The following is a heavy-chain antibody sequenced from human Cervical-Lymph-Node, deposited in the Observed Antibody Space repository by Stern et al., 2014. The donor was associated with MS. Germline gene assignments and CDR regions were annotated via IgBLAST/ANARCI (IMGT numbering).Heavy chain of an antibody. V-gene: IGHV4-61*02. CDR2: IYTSGII. J-gene: IGHJ4*02. D-gene: IGHD6-6*01. CDR3: ARTYGSSSGVFDS. Sequence: QVQLQESGPGLVKPSQTLSLTCRVSGGSVSTGSYYWSWIRQPAGKGLEWIGRIYTSGIIDYNPSLESRVTISVDTSKNQFSLRLRSVTAADTAVYYCARTYGSSSGVFDSWGQGTLVTVSS. CDR1: GGSVSTGSYY.